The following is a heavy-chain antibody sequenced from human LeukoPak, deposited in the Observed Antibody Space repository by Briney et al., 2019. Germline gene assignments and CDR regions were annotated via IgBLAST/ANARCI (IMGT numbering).Heavy chain of an antibody. V-gene: IGHV3-9*01. J-gene: IGHJ4*02. CDR3: AKSLTAMVAYFDY. Sequence: GGSLRLSCAASGFTFDDYAMHWVRQAPGKGLEWVSGISWNSGSIGYADSVKGRFTISRDNAKNSLYLQMNSLRAEDTALYYCAKSLTAMVAYFDYWGQGTLVTASS. CDR1: GFTFDDYA. D-gene: IGHD5-18*01. CDR2: ISWNSGSI.